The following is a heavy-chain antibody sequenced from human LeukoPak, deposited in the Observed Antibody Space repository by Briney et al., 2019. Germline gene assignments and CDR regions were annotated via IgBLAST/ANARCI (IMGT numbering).Heavy chain of an antibody. D-gene: IGHD3-10*01. V-gene: IGHV3-13*01. J-gene: IGHJ3*02. CDR3: AREMSGSNDAFDI. CDR1: GFTLSNYD. Sequence: PGGSLRLSCAASGFTLSNYDMHWVRHGTGEGLEWVSMIYRAGDTYYPDSVKGRFTVSRDYAKNSFYLQMNSLRAGDTAVYYCAREMSGSNDAFDIWGQGTMVTVSS. CDR2: IYRAGDT.